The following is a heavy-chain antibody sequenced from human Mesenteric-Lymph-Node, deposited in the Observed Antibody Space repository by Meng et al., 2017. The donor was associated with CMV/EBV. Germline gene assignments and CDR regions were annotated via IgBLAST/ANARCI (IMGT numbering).Heavy chain of an antibody. CDR1: GGSSSGYY. CDR3: ARDSGYPGFDY. CDR2: INHSGST. J-gene: IGHJ4*02. D-gene: IGHD5-12*01. V-gene: IGHV4-34*01. Sequence: SETLSLTCAVYGGSSSGYYCSWIRQPPGKGLEWVGEINHSGSTNYNPSLKSRVTISVDTSKNQLSLRLTSLTAADTAVYYCARDSGYPGFDYWGQGTMVTVSS.